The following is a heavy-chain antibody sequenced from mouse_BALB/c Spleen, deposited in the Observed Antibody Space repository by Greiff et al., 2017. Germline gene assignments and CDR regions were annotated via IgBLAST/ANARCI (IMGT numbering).Heavy chain of an antibody. CDR3: ARLFSYSF. J-gene: IGHJ4*01. CDR1: GFAFSSYD. CDR2: ISSGGGST. D-gene: IGHD2-12*01. Sequence: KLVESGGGLVKPGGSLKLSCAASGFAFSSYDMSWVRQTPEKRLEWVAYISSGGGSTYYPDTVKGRFTISRDNAKNTLYLQMSSLKSEDTAMYYCARLFSYSFWGQGTSVTVSS. V-gene: IGHV5-12-1*01.